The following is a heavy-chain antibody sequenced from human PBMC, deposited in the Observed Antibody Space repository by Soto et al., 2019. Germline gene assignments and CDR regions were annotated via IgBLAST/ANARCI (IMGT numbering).Heavy chain of an antibody. CDR1: GGSISSGGYY. Sequence: QVQLQESGPGLVKPSQTLSLTCTVSGGSISSGGYYWSWIRQHPGKGLEWIGYIYYSGSTYYNPSLKSRVTISVDTSKNQCSLKLSSVTAADTAVYYCARESHSMGVGATMVLDPWGQGTLVTVSS. J-gene: IGHJ5*02. V-gene: IGHV4-31*03. CDR3: ARESHSMGVGATMVLDP. D-gene: IGHD1-26*01. CDR2: IYYSGST.